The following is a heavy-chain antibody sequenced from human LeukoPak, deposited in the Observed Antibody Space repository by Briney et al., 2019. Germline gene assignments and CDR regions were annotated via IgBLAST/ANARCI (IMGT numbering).Heavy chain of an antibody. Sequence: GGSLRLSCAASGFIFSSHGMNWVRQAPGKGLEWVSGISPSGDITYYADSVKGRFTISRDNSKNTLYLQMNSLRAEDTAVYYCARDCKGAGGFDYWGQGTLVTVSS. CDR2: ISPSGDIT. CDR1: GFIFSSHG. D-gene: IGHD1-26*01. J-gene: IGHJ4*02. CDR3: ARDCKGAGGFDY. V-gene: IGHV3-23*01.